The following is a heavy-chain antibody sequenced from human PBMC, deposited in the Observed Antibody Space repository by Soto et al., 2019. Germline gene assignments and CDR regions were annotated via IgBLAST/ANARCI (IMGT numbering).Heavy chain of an antibody. D-gene: IGHD2-8*02. CDR2: VYYTGST. CDR1: GGSITNSDFY. V-gene: IGHV4-39*01. CDR3: AREDCTGGYCFFDY. J-gene: IGHJ4*02. Sequence: TSETLSLTCAVSGGSITNSDFYWDWVRQPPGKGLEWIGSVYYTGSTNFNPSLKGRVTISVDTSANQFYLRLSSVTAADTAVYYCAREDCTGGYCFFDYWGQGTPVTVSS.